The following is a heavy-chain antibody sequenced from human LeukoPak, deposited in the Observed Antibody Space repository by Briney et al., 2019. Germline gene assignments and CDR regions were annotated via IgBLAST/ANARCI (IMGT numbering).Heavy chain of an antibody. CDR2: ISGSGGTT. J-gene: IGHJ4*02. CDR1: GFTFSSYA. V-gene: IGHV3-23*01. CDR3: AKAIHDFWSGLDY. Sequence: PGGSLRLSCAASGFTFSSYAMSWVRQAPGQGLEWVSAISGSGGTTYYAESVKGRFTISRDNSKNTLYLQMNSLRAEDTAVYYCAKAIHDFWSGLDYWGQGTLVTVSS. D-gene: IGHD3-3*01.